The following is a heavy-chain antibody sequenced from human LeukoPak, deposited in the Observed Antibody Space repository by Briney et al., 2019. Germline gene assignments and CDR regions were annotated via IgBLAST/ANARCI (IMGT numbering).Heavy chain of an antibody. CDR1: GGSSSGYY. J-gene: IGHJ4*02. V-gene: IGHV4-34*01. CDR2: INHSGST. CDR3: ASGVAVAGPFDY. D-gene: IGHD6-19*01. Sequence: SSETLSLTCAVYGGSSSGYYWSWIRQPPGKGLEWIGEINHSGSTNYNPSLKSRVTISVDTSKNQFSLKLSSVTAADTAVYYCASGVAVAGPFDYWGQGTLVTVSS.